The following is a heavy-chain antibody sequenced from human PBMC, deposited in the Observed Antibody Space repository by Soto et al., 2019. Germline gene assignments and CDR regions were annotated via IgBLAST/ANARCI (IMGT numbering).Heavy chain of an antibody. CDR3: AKDRSVGAAPDVLWGSYPVPYYYYYMDV. J-gene: IGHJ6*03. CDR2: ISGSGGST. CDR1: GFTFSSYA. Sequence: GGSLRLSCAASGFTFSSYAMSWVRQAPGKGLEWVSAISGSGGSTYYADSVKGRFTISGDNSKNTLYLQMNSLRAEDTAVYYCAKDRSVGAAPDVLWGSYPVPYYYYYMDVRGKGTTVTVS. V-gene: IGHV3-23*01. D-gene: IGHD3-16*02.